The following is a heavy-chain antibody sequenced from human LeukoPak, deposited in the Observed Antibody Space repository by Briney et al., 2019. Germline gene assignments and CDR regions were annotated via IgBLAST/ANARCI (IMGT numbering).Heavy chain of an antibody. D-gene: IGHD3-22*01. V-gene: IGHV3-48*03. J-gene: IGHJ4*02. Sequence: GGSLRLSCAASGFTFSSCEMNWVRQAPGKGLEWVSYISSSGSIIYYADSVRGRFTISRDNAKNSLYLQLNSLRAEDTAVYYCARDPRVYYHDTSGYLDWGQGTLVTVSS. CDR3: ARDPRVYYHDTSGYLD. CDR1: GFTFSSCE. CDR2: ISSSGSII.